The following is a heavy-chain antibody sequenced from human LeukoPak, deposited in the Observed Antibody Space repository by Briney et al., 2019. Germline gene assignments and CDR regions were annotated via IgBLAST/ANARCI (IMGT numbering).Heavy chain of an antibody. CDR1: EVTFSSYG. Sequence: PGRPLRLSCASAEVTFSSYGMHWVRHAQTKGPEWVAVISYDGSNKSYADSVKGRFTISRDNSKNTLYLQMNSLRAEDTAVYYCAKEPGDYWGQGTLVTVSS. CDR2: ISYDGSNK. CDR3: AKEPGDY. J-gene: IGHJ4*02. V-gene: IGHV3-30*18.